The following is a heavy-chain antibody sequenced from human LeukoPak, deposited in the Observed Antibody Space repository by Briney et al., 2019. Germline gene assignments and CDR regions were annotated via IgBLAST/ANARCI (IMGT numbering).Heavy chain of an antibody. Sequence: GGSLRLSCTASGFTFSSYGMHWVRQAPGKGLEWVAVISYDGNNKYYADSVKGRFTISRDNAKNSLYLQMNSLRDEDTALYYCAKDITGGRSSPYFDSWGQGTLVTVSS. CDR2: ISYDGNNK. CDR1: GFTFSSYG. V-gene: IGHV3-30*18. D-gene: IGHD1-14*01. CDR3: AKDITGGRSSPYFDS. J-gene: IGHJ4*02.